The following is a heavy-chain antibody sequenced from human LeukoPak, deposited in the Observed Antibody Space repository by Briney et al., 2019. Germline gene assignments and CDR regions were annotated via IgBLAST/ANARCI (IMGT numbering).Heavy chain of an antibody. Sequence: GGSLRLSCAASGFTFSSYAMSWVRQAPGKGLEWVSAISGSGGSPYYADSVKGRFTISRDNSKNTLYLQMNSLRAEDTAVYYCAKDPQYYYDSSGYPDYWGQGTLVTVSS. CDR3: AKDPQYYYDSSGYPDY. J-gene: IGHJ4*02. CDR1: GFTFSSYA. CDR2: ISGSGGSP. D-gene: IGHD3-22*01. V-gene: IGHV3-23*01.